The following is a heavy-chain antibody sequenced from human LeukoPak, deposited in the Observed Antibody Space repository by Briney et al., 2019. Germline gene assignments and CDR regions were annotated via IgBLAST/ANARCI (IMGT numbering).Heavy chain of an antibody. J-gene: IGHJ4*02. D-gene: IGHD3-3*01. Sequence: GGSLRLSCAASGFTFSSYGMHWVRQAPGKGLEWVAFIRYDGSNKYYADSVKGRFTISRDNSKNTLYLQMDSLRAEDTAAYYCANSPFGVVTFDYWGQGTLVTVSS. CDR1: GFTFSSYG. V-gene: IGHV3-30*02. CDR3: ANSPFGVVTFDY. CDR2: IRYDGSNK.